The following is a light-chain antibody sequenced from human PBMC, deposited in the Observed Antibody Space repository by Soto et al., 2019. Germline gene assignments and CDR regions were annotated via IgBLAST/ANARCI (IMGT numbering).Light chain of an antibody. CDR3: CSYAGSREYV. CDR1: SSDVGSYNL. V-gene: IGLV2-23*01. Sequence: QSVLTQPASVSGSPGQSITISCTGTSSDVGSYNLVSWYQQHPGKAPKLMIYEGSKRPSGVSNRFSGSKSGNTASLTISGLQAEDEADYYCCSYAGSREYVFGTGTKVTVL. CDR2: EGS. J-gene: IGLJ1*01.